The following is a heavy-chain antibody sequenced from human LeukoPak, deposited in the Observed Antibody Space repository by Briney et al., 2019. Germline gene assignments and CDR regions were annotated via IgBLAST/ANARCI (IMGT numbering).Heavy chain of an antibody. CDR1: GFTFGSYA. Sequence: GRSLRLSCAASGFTFGSYAMHWVRQAPGKGLEWVAIITYDGSNELYADSVKGRFTISRDNSKHPLYLHMNSLTAEHTAVYYCARYYRGSSGRWFDPWGQGTLVTVSS. J-gene: IGHJ5*02. CDR2: ITYDGSNE. V-gene: IGHV3-30*04. CDR3: ARYYRGSSGRWFDP. D-gene: IGHD1-26*01.